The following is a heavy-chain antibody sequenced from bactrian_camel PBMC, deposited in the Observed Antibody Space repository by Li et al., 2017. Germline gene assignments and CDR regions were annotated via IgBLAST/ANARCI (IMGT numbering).Heavy chain of an antibody. CDR2: IYGSRGIA. V-gene: IGHV3S26*01. D-gene: IGHD1*01. Sequence: QVQLVESGGGSVQAGGSLTLSCSAPGYTYTRTCMGWFRQTPGKERDWVAIYGSRGIATYRESVAGRFALSQDHAKNTLTLEMHSLKPEDTAMYYCGAVQPDGSVCRWTGAYWGQGTQVTVS. CDR1: GYTYTRTC. J-gene: IGHJ4*01. CDR3: GAVQPDGSVCRWTGAY.